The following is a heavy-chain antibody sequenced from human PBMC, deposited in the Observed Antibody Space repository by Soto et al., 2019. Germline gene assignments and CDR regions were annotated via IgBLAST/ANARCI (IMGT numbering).Heavy chain of an antibody. J-gene: IGHJ4*02. CDR1: GFTFSGYA. CDR3: AKDLTSTSRTPEL. CDR2: ISDSGGST. D-gene: IGHD2-2*01. Sequence: GGSLRLSCAASGFTFSGYAMSWVRQSPGKGLEWVSAISDSGGSTYYADSMKGRFTISRDNSKNTLYLQMNSLRAEDTAIYYCAKDLTSTSRTPELWGQGTLVTVSS. V-gene: IGHV3-23*01.